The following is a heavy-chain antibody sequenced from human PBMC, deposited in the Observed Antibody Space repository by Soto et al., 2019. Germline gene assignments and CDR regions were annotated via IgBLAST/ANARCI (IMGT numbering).Heavy chain of an antibody. J-gene: IGHJ5*02. V-gene: IGHV1-3*01. CDR2: INAAIGDT. D-gene: IGHD6-13*01. CDR1: GYTFTSYG. CDR3: VRRHVSATGIDWFDP. Sequence: ASVKVSCKASGYTFTSYGIHWVRQAPGQRLEWMGGINAAIGDTKYSPKFQGRVTITRDTSASTAYMELSSLRSEDTAVYYCVRRHVSATGIDWFDPWGQGTLVTVSS.